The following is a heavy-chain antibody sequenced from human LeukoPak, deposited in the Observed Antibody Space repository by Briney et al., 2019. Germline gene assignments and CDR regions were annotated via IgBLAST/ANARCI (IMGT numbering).Heavy chain of an antibody. J-gene: IGHJ4*02. D-gene: IGHD6-19*01. CDR1: GFTFSSYS. CDR3: ARSVLAVAGDFDY. V-gene: IGHV3-21*01. CDR2: ISSSSSYI. Sequence: GGSLRLSCAASGFTFSSYSVNWVRQAPGMGLEWVSSISSSSSYIYYADSVKGRFTISRDNAKNSLYLQMNSLRAEDTAVYYCARSVLAVAGDFDYWGQGTLVTVSS.